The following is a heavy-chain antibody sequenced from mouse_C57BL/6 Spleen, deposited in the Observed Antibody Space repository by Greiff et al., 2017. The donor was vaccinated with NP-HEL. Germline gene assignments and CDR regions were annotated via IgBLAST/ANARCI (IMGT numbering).Heavy chain of an antibody. J-gene: IGHJ3*01. CDR1: GYTFTSYG. V-gene: IGHV1-81*01. CDR3: ARDYDGAWFAY. Sequence: QVQLKHSGAELARPGASVKLSCKASGYTFTSYGISWVKQRTGQGLEWIGEIYPRSGNTYYNEKFKGKATLTADKSSSTAYMELRSLTSEDSAVYVGARDYDGAWFAYGGQGTLVTVSA. D-gene: IGHD2-4*01. CDR2: IYPRSGNT.